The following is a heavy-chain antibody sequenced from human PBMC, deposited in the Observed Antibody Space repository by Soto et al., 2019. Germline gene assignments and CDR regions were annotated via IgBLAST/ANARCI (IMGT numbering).Heavy chain of an antibody. D-gene: IGHD1-26*01. CDR3: AKEYTSTSRGSFDY. V-gene: IGHV3-23*01. J-gene: IGHJ4*02. CDR1: GFTFSNYA. Sequence: GGSLRLSCAASGFTFSNYAMNWVRQAPGKGLEWVSGITGSSGRTFYADSVKGRFTISRDNSKNTVYLQMDSVRADDTAVYYCAKEYTSTSRGSFDYWGQGALVTVSS. CDR2: ITGSSGRT.